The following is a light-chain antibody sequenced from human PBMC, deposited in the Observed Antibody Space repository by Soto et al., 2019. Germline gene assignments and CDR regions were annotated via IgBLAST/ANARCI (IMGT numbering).Light chain of an antibody. J-gene: IGKJ2*01. CDR3: MQATQSYT. Sequence: DIVLTQTRLSSPVTLGQPASISCRSSQSLVHIDGNTYFNWLQQRPGQPPRLLIYKISNRFPGVQDRFSGSGEGTDFTLKISRVEAEDVGVYYCMQATQSYTFGQGTRLEIK. V-gene: IGKV2-24*01. CDR1: QSLVHIDGNTY. CDR2: KIS.